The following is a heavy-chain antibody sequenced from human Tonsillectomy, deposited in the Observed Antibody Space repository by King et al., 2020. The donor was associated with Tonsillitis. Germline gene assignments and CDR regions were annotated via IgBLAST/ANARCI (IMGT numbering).Heavy chain of an antibody. CDR3: ARDIGGIAVTGPLGAFDI. V-gene: IGHV1-2*04. Sequence: VQLVESGAEVKKPGASVKVSCKASGDTFTGYYMHWVRQAPGQGLEWMGWINPNTGGTIYAQKFQDWVTMTRDTSISTAYMELRRLRSDDTAVYYCARDIGGIAVTGPLGAFDIWAKGQWSPSLQ. CDR2: INPNTGGT. CDR1: GDTFTGYY. J-gene: IGHJ3*02. D-gene: IGHD6-19*01.